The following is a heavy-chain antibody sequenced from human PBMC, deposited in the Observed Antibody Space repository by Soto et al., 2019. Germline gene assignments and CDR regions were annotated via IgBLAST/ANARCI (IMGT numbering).Heavy chain of an antibody. J-gene: IGHJ6*01. CDR1: GVCFGGYY. CDR2: INHSGST. CDR3: ARRSGWYGAYYGMDV. Sequence: SVTLSLTCAVYGVCFGGYYWSWLRQPPGKGLEWIGEINHSGSTNYNPSLKSRVTISVDTSKNQFSLKLSSVTAADTAVYYCARRSGWYGAYYGMDVWGQGTTVT. V-gene: IGHV4-34*01. D-gene: IGHD6-19*01.